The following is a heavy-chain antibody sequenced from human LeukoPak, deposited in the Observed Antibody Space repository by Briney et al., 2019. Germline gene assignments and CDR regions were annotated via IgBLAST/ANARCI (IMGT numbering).Heavy chain of an antibody. V-gene: IGHV4-61*01. CDR3: AWSLRRLYWYLDL. D-gene: IGHD4-17*01. Sequence: PSETLSLTCTVSGGSVSSGSYYWSWIRQPPGKGLEWIGYIYYSGSTNYNPSLKSRVTISVDTSKNQFSLKLSSVTAADTAVYYCAWSLRRLYWYLDLWGRGTLVTVSS. CDR1: GGSVSSGSYY. J-gene: IGHJ2*01. CDR2: IYYSGST.